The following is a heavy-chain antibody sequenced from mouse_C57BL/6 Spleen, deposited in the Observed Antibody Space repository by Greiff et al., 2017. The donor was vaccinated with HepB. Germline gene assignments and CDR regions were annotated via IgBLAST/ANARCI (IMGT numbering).Heavy chain of an antibody. J-gene: IGHJ2*01. V-gene: IGHV1-81*01. D-gene: IGHD1-1*01. CDR1: GYTFTSYG. Sequence: VQLQQSGAELARPGASVKLSCKASGYTFTSYGISWVKQRTGQGLEWIGEIYPRSGNTYYNEKFKGKATLTADKSSSTAYMELRSLTSEDSAVYFCARKGYGSSPFDYWGQSTTLTVSS. CDR2: IYPRSGNT. CDR3: ARKGYGSSPFDY.